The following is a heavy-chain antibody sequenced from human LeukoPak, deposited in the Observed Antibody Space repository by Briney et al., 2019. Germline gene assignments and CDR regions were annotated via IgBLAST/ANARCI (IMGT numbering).Heavy chain of an antibody. CDR3: ARTPYDFWSGYWRTQFDY. J-gene: IGHJ4*02. CDR1: GGSISSSSYH. CDR2: IYYSGST. V-gene: IGHV4-39*01. Sequence: PSDTLSLTCTVSGGSISSSSYHWGWIRQPPGKGLEWIGSIYYSGSTYYNPSLKSRVTISVDTPKNQFSLKLSSVTAADTAVYYCARTPYDFWSGYWRTQFDYWGQGTLVTVSS. D-gene: IGHD3-3*01.